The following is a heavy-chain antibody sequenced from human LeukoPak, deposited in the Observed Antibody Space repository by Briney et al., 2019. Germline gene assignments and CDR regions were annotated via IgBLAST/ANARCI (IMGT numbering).Heavy chain of an antibody. J-gene: IGHJ6*03. CDR2: IIPIFGTA. Sequence: SVKVSRKASGYTFTSYGISWVRQAPGQGLEWMGGIIPIFGTANYAQKFQGRVTITADKSTSTAYMELSSLRSEDTAVYYCARVRTPYYYGSGSYRNYYYYMDVWGKGTTVTVSS. CDR1: GYTFTSYG. V-gene: IGHV1-69*06. D-gene: IGHD3-10*01. CDR3: ARVRTPYYYGSGSYRNYYYYMDV.